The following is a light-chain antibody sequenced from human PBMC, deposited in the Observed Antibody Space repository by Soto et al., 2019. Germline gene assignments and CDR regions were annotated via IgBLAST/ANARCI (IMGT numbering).Light chain of an antibody. V-gene: IGKV1-5*03. CDR1: QSISSW. J-gene: IGKJ1*01. Sequence: DIQMTQSPSTLSASVGDRVTITCRASQSISSWLAWYQQKPGKAPKLLIYKASGLQGGVPSRFSGSGSGTEFTLTISSLQPDDFATYYCQQYNYYWTFGQGTKVEIK. CDR3: QQYNYYWT. CDR2: KAS.